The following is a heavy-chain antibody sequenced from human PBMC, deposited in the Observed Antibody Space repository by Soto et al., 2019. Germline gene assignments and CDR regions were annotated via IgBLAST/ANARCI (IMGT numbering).Heavy chain of an antibody. CDR1: GGSFSDYY. Sequence: QVQLQQWGAGLLKPSETLSLTCAVYGGSFSDYYWGWIRQPPGKGLEWIGEINHIGSPNYNPSLKSRVTMSVDTSQNHFSLKLSSVTAADRAVYYCARGLRASYGVRLSYYYYGMGVWGQGTTVTVSS. CDR2: INHIGSP. J-gene: IGHJ6*02. CDR3: ARGLRASYGVRLSYYYYGMGV. V-gene: IGHV4-34*01. D-gene: IGHD3-10*01.